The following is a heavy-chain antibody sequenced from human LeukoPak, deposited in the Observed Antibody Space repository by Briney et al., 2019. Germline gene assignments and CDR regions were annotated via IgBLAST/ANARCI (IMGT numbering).Heavy chain of an antibody. CDR1: GFTFSSYS. V-gene: IGHV3-21*01. CDR2: ISSSSSYI. J-gene: IGHJ4*02. D-gene: IGHD5-12*01. CDR3: ARGPSGYHNT. Sequence: GGSLRLSCAASGFTFSSYSMNWVRQAPGKGLEWVTSISSSSSYIYYADSVKGRFTISRDNAKNSLYLQMNSLRAEDTAVYYCARGPSGYHNTGGQGTLVTVSS.